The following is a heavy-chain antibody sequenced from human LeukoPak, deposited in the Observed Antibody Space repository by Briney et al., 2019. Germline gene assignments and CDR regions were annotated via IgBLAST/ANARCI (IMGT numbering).Heavy chain of an antibody. CDR2: IYYSGST. V-gene: IGHV4-59*08. Sequence: SETLSLTCTVSGGSISSYYWSWIRQPPGKGLEWIGYIYYSGSTNYNPSLKSRVTISVDTSKNQFSLKLSSVTAADTAVYYCARHFYSLQGAPYFDYWGQGTLVTVSS. D-gene: IGHD2-21*01. J-gene: IGHJ4*02. CDR1: GGSISSYY. CDR3: ARHFYSLQGAPYFDY.